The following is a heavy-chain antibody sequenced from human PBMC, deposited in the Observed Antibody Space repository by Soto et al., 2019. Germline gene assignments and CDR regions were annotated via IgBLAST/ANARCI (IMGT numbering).Heavy chain of an antibody. D-gene: IGHD2-15*01. J-gene: IGHJ3*02. V-gene: IGHV3-11*04. CDR2: ISSSGSTI. CDR1: GFTFSDYY. CDR3: ARDTYCSGGSCYRDAFDI. Sequence: GGSLRLSCAASGFTFSDYYMSWIRQAPGKGLEWVSYISSSGSTIYYADSVEGRFTISRDNAKNSLYLQMSSLRAEDTAVYYCARDTYCSGGSCYRDAFDIWGQGTMVTVSS.